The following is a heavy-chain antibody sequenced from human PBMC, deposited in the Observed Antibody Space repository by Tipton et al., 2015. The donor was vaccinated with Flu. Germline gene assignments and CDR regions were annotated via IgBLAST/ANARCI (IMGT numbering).Heavy chain of an antibody. D-gene: IGHD5-18*01. J-gene: IGHJ4*02. CDR2: VYHGGTT. CDR3: ARRAPGGYSYGYEDY. V-gene: IGHV4-38-2*02. CDR1: GYSISSRFY. Sequence: TLSLTCTVSGYSISSRFYWGWIRQPPGKGLEWIGCVYHGGTTYYNPSLKSRVSISFDTSKSQFSLDLSSVTAADTAVYYCARRAPGGYSYGYEDYWGQGTLVTVSS.